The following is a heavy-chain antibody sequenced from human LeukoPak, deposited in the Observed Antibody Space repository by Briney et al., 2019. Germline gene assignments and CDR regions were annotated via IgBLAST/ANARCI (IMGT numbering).Heavy chain of an antibody. J-gene: IGHJ6*03. V-gene: IGHV4-39*07. CDR3: ARGGYGFGELFDYYYYYMDV. Sequence: SETLSLTCTVSGGSISSSSYYWGWIRQPPGKGLEWIGSIYYSGSTNYNPSLKSRVTISVDTSKNQFSLKLSSVTAADTAVYYCARGGYGFGELFDYYYYYMDVWGKGTTVTISS. CDR2: IYYSGST. CDR1: GGSISSSSYY. D-gene: IGHD3-10*01.